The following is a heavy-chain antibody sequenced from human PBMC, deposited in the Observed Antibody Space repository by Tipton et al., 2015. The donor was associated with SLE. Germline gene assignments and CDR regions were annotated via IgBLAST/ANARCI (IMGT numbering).Heavy chain of an antibody. Sequence: SLRLSCAASGFTFSSYEMNWVRQAPGKGLEWVSYISSSGSTIYYADSVKGRFTISRDNAKNSLYLQMNSLRAEDTAVYYCAGGYSSGWKGPKEYFDYWGQGTLVTVSS. CDR2: ISSSGSTI. CDR1: GFTFSSYE. D-gene: IGHD6-19*01. J-gene: IGHJ4*02. V-gene: IGHV3-48*03. CDR3: AGGYSSGWKGPKEYFDY.